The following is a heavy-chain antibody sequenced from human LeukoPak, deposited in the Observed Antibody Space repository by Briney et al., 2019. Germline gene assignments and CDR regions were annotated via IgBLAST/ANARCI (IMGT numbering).Heavy chain of an antibody. CDR3: TRAWDSGTVAVAGYFDY. CDR1: GFTFSSFW. D-gene: IGHD6-19*01. V-gene: IGHV3-7*01. Sequence: GGSLRLSCASSGFTFSSFWMSWVRQAPGTGLEWVANIKQDGSEKYYVDSVKDRFTISRDNAKNSLYLQMNSLRAEDTAVYYCTRAWDSGTVAVAGYFDYWGQGTLVTVSS. J-gene: IGHJ4*02. CDR2: IKQDGSEK.